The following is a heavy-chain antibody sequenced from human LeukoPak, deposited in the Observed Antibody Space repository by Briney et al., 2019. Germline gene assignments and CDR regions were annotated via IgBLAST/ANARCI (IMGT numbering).Heavy chain of an antibody. CDR2: INHSGST. CDR1: GGSIRSYY. D-gene: IGHD6-6*01. J-gene: IGHJ6*03. Sequence: SETLSLTCTVSGGSIRSYYWSWIRQPPGKGLEWIGEINHSGSTNYNPSLKSRVTISVDTSKNQFSLKLSSVTAADTAVYYCARVAARGYYYYYYMDVWGKGTTVTVSS. V-gene: IGHV4-59*01. CDR3: ARVAARGYYYYYYMDV.